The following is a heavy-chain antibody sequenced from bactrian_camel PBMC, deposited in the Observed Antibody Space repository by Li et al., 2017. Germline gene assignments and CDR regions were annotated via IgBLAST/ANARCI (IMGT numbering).Heavy chain of an antibody. D-gene: IGHD2*01. V-gene: IGHV3S53*01. J-gene: IGHJ4*01. CDR2: IDSDGSI. CDR1: VRPISSPFC. CDR3: AMSSPGFCYTFGINGYKY. Sequence: HVQLVESGGGSVQAGGALTLSCVVSVRPISSPFCMGWFRQSPGKEREGVAAIDSDGSITYADSVKGRFTIAKDNAKKTLYLQMDSLTPSDTGVYYCAMSSPGFCYTFGINGYKYWGQGTQVTVS.